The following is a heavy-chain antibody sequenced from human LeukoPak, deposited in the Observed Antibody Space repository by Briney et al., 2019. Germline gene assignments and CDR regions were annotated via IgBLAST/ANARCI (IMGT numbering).Heavy chain of an antibody. CDR1: GGTFSSCA. J-gene: IGHJ6*03. CDR3: ARGRITMVRGRRDYYYYMDV. V-gene: IGHV1-69*05. D-gene: IGHD3-10*01. Sequence: ASVKVSCKASGGTFSSCAISWVRQAPGQGLEWMGGIIPIFGTANYAQKFQGRVTITTDESTSTAYMELSSLRSEDTAVYYCARGRITMVRGRRDYYYYMDVWGKGTTVTVSS. CDR2: IIPIFGTA.